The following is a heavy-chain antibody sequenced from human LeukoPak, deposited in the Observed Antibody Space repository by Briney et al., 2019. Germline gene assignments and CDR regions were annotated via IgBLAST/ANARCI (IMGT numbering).Heavy chain of an antibody. CDR2: IWYDGSNK. V-gene: IGHV3-33*01. D-gene: IGHD3-22*01. Sequence: GGSLRLSCAASGFTFSSYGMHWVRQAPGKGLEWVAVIWYDGSNKYYADSVKGRFTISRDNSKNTLYLQMNSLRAEDTAVYYCARDHYYDSSGYSVAIDYWGQGTLVTVSS. CDR1: GFTFSSYG. CDR3: ARDHYYDSSGYSVAIDY. J-gene: IGHJ4*02.